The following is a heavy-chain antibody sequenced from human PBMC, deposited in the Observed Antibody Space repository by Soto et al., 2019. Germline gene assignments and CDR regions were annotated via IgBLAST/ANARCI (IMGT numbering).Heavy chain of an antibody. CDR3: ARDPMGRYYGSGSYYFDY. Sequence: QVQLVESGGGVVQPGRSLRLSCAASGFTFSSYAMHWVRQAPGKGLEWVAVISYDGSNKYYADSVKGRFTISRDSYKDTLYLQMNSLRAEDTAVYYCARDPMGRYYGSGSYYFDYWGQGTLVTVSS. CDR2: ISYDGSNK. D-gene: IGHD3-10*01. CDR1: GFTFSSYA. J-gene: IGHJ4*02. V-gene: IGHV3-30-3*01.